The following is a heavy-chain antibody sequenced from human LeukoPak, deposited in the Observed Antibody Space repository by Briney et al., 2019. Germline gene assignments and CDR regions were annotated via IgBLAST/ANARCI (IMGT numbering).Heavy chain of an antibody. V-gene: IGHV1-2*06. CDR2: INPNSGGT. D-gene: IGHD6-19*01. J-gene: IGHJ6*02. CDR3: AREYSSGWFEMDYYGMDV. CDR1: GYTFTSYG. Sequence: ASVKVSCKASGYTFTSYGISRVRQAPGQGLEWMGRINPNSGGTNYAQKFQGRVTMTRDTSISTAYMELSRLRSDDTAVYYCAREYSSGWFEMDYYGMDVWGQGTTVTVSS.